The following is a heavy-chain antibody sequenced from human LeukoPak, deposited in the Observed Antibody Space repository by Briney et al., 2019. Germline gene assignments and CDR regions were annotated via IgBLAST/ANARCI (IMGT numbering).Heavy chain of an antibody. CDR1: GGSISSSNW. CDR3: ARDTYYYDSSGYQG. CDR2: IYHSGST. V-gene: IGHV4-4*02. D-gene: IGHD3-22*01. Sequence: SETLSLTCAVSGGSISSSNWWSWVRQPPGKGLEWIGEIYHSGSTNYNPSLKSRVTISVDTSKNQFSLKLSSVTAADTAVYYCARDTYYYDSSGYQGWGQGTLVTVSS. J-gene: IGHJ4*02.